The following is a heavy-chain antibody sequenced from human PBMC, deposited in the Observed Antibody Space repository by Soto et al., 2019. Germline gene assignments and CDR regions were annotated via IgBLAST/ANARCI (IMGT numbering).Heavy chain of an antibody. CDR3: ARDSYDGSGSYYNGLNWFDP. CDR2: INPNSGGT. J-gene: IGHJ5*02. D-gene: IGHD3-10*01. CDR1: GYTFTGYY. V-gene: IGHV1-2*02. Sequence: ASVKVSCKASGYTFTGYYMHWVLQAPGQGLEWMGWINPNSGGTNYAQKFQGRVTMTRDTSISTAYMELSRLRSDDTAVYYCARDSYDGSGSYYNGLNWFDPWGQGTLVTVSS.